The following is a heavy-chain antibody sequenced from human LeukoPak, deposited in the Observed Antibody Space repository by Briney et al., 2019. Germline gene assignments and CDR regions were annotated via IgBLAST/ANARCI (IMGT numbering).Heavy chain of an antibody. Sequence: GGSLRLSCAASGFTFSNYEINWVRQAPGRGLEWISYISGSGTSIYHANSVKGRFTISRDNSKNTLYLQMNSLRAEDTAAYYCAKEYSTGLFDYWGQGTLVTVSS. V-gene: IGHV3-23*01. J-gene: IGHJ4*02. CDR3: AKEYSTGLFDY. CDR1: GFTFSNYE. D-gene: IGHD2-2*01. CDR2: ISGSGTSI.